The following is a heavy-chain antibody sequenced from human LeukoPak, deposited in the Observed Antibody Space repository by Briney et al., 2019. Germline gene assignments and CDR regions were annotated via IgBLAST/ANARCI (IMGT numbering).Heavy chain of an antibody. D-gene: IGHD5-24*01. Sequence: SETLSLTCSVSGASISSSSHYWGWIRQPPGKGLEWIGSIHYTGSTYYNPSLKSRVTISVDTSKNHFSLKLTSVTAADTAVYYYARGGQEGYNYPYFDYWDQGTLVTVSS. J-gene: IGHJ4*02. V-gene: IGHV4-39*02. CDR3: ARGGQEGYNYPYFDY. CDR1: GASISSSSHY. CDR2: IHYTGST.